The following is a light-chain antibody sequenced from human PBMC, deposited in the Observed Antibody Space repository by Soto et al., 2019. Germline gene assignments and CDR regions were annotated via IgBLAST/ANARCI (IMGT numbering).Light chain of an antibody. J-gene: IGKJ1*01. Sequence: EVVLTQSPATLSLSPGERATLSCRASQSVSSYYLAWYQQKPGQAPRLLIYAASSRATGIPDRFSGGGSGTDFTLTISRLEPEDFAVYYCQQCGSSPWTFGQGTKVEIK. CDR3: QQCGSSPWT. CDR1: QSVSSYY. CDR2: AAS. V-gene: IGKV3-20*01.